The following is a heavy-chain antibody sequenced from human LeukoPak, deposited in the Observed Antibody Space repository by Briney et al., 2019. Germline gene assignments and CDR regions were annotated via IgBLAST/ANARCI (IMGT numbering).Heavy chain of an antibody. CDR3: ARRRDCSGGSCYGAFDM. J-gene: IGHJ3*02. CDR1: GGSISSYY. D-gene: IGHD2-15*01. Sequence: SETLSLTCTVSGGSISSYYWSWIRQPPGKGLEWIGYIYYSGSTNYNPSLKSRVTISVDTSKNQFSLKLSSVTAADTAVYYCARRRDCSGGSCYGAFDMWGQGTMVTVSS. V-gene: IGHV4-59*01. CDR2: IYYSGST.